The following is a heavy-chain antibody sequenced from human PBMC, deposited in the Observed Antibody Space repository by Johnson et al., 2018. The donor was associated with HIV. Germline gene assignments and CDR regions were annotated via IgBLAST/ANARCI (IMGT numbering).Heavy chain of an antibody. D-gene: IGHD6-19*01. Sequence: QVQLVESGGGLVKPGGSLRLSCAASGFSFSDYYMSWIRQAPGKGLEWVSYISSSGGSIYYADSVKGRFTISRDNAKNSLYLQMDNLRIEDTAVYYCARDGVYSSPHDAFDIWGQGTMVTVSS. J-gene: IGHJ3*02. V-gene: IGHV3-11*01. CDR3: ARDGVYSSPHDAFDI. CDR1: GFSFSDYY. CDR2: ISSSGGSI.